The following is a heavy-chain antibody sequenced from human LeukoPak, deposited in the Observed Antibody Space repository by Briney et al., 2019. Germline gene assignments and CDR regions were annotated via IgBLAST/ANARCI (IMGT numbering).Heavy chain of an antibody. V-gene: IGHV3-23*01. Sequence: PGGSLRLSCAASGFTFSSYAMSWVRQAPGKGLEWVSAISGSGGSTYYADSVKGRFTISRDNSKNTLYLQMNSLGAEDTAVYYCAKRSPSYGSGSAFDYWAREPWSPSPQ. CDR2: ISGSGGST. CDR3: AKRSPSYGSGSAFDY. D-gene: IGHD3-10*01. CDR1: GFTFSSYA. J-gene: IGHJ4*02.